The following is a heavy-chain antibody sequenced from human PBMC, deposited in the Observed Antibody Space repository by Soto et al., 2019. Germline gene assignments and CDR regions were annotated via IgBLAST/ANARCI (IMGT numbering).Heavy chain of an antibody. D-gene: IGHD4-4*01. CDR3: ARGLQKTVDY. CDR1: GGSISSYY. J-gene: IGHJ4*02. CDR2: IYYSGST. V-gene: IGHV4-59*01. Sequence: SETLSLTCTVSGGSISSYYWSWIRQPPGKGLEWIGYIYYSGSTNYNPSLKSRVTISVDTSKNQFSLKLSSVTAADTAVYYCARGLQKTVDYWGQGTLVTVSS.